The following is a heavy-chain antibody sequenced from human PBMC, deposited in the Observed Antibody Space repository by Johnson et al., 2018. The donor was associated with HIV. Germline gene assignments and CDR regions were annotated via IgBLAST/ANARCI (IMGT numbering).Heavy chain of an antibody. CDR1: GFTFSSYW. CDR3: ARVAVSTAAGGVPLDI. Sequence: VQLVESGGGLVQPGGSLRLSCAASGFTFSSYWMSWVRQAPGKGLEWVANIKQDGSEKYYVDSVKGRFTISRDNAKNTLYLQMNSLRAEDTALYFCARVAVSTAAGGVPLDIWGPGTMVTVSA. D-gene: IGHD2-2*01. CDR2: IKQDGSEK. J-gene: IGHJ3*02. V-gene: IGHV3-7*04.